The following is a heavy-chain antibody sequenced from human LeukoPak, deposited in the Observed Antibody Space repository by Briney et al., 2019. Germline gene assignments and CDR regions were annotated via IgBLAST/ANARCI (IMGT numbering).Heavy chain of an antibody. Sequence: GGSLRLSCAASGSTFSTYAMSWVRQAPGKGLEWVSSISGSGDSTYYVNSVKGRFTISRDNSKNTVYLQMNSLRAEDTAIYYCAEDVVVIVAAKPGIWGQGTLVTVSS. CDR2: ISGSGDST. CDR3: AEDVVVIVAAKPGI. V-gene: IGHV3-23*01. CDR1: GSTFSTYA. D-gene: IGHD2-15*01. J-gene: IGHJ4*02.